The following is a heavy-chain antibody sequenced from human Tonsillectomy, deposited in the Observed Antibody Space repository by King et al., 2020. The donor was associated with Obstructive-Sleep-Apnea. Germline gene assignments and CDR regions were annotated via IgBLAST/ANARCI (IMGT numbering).Heavy chain of an antibody. J-gene: IGHJ6*02. Sequence: TLKESGPTLVKPTQTLTLTCTFSGFSLRTSGVGVGWIRQPPGKALEWLALIYWDDDKRYSQFLKSRLTITKDTSKNQLALTMTNVEPVDTATYFCAHTPPPTATIYDYGMDVWGQGTTVTVSS. CDR2: IYWDDDK. CDR1: GFSLRTSGVG. D-gene: IGHD5-12*01. V-gene: IGHV2-5*02. CDR3: AHTPPPTATIYDYGMDV.